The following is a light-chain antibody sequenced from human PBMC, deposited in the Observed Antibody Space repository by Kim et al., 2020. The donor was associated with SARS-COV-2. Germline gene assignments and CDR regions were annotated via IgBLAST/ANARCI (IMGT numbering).Light chain of an antibody. CDR1: SANIGSIT. CDR2: SNN. CDR3: AAWDDSLNEGV. Sequence: GQRVAISCSGSSANIGSITVNWYQQLPGTAHKLLIYSNNQRPSGVPDRFSGSKSGTSASLAISGLQSEDEADYYCAAWDDSLNEGVFGGGTKLTVL. J-gene: IGLJ3*02. V-gene: IGLV1-44*01.